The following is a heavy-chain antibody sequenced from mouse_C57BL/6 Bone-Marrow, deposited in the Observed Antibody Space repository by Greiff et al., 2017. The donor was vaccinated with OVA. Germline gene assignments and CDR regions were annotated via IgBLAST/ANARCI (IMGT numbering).Heavy chain of an antibody. Sequence: QVQLQQSGAELVRPGTSVKVSCKASGYAFTNYLIEWVKQRPGQGLEWIGVINPGSGGTNYNEKFKGKATLTADKSSSTAYMQLSSLTSEDSAVYFCARWRGYYGYWGQGTTLTVSS. CDR1: GYAFTNYL. V-gene: IGHV1-54*01. J-gene: IGHJ2*01. CDR2: INPGSGGT. D-gene: IGHD1-1*01. CDR3: ARWRGYYGY.